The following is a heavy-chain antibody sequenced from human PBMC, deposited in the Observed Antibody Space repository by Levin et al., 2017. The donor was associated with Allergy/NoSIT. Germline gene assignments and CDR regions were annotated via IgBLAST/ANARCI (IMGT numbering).Heavy chain of an antibody. V-gene: IGHV3-30*04. CDR3: ARDDYSNYGGVAWYYFDY. CDR2: ISYDGSNK. Sequence: GGSLRLSCAASGFTFSSYAMHWVRQAPGKGLEWVAVISYDGSNKYYADSVKGRFTISRDNSKNTLYLQMNSLRAEDTAVYYCARDDYSNYGGVAWYYFDYWGQGTLVTVSS. D-gene: IGHD4-11*01. CDR1: GFTFSSYA. J-gene: IGHJ4*02.